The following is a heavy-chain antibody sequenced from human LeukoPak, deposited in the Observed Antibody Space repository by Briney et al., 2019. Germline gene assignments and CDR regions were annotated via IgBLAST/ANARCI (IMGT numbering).Heavy chain of an antibody. CDR3: ARDSPRYGSGSYYPSLDY. CDR1: GFTVSSNY. Sequence: TGGSLRLSCAASGFTVSSNYMSWVRQAPGKGLEWVSVIYSGGSTYYADSVKGRFTISRDNSKNTLYLQMNSLRAEDTAVYYCARDSPRYGSGSYYPSLDYWGQGTLVTVSS. D-gene: IGHD3-10*01. V-gene: IGHV3-53*01. J-gene: IGHJ4*02. CDR2: IYSGGST.